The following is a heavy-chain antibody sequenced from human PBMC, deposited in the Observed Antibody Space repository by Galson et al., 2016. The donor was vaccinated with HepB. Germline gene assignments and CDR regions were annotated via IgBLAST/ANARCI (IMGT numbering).Heavy chain of an antibody. V-gene: IGHV4-59*01. J-gene: IGHJ6*02. CDR1: GGSISSYS. Sequence: SETLSLTCTVSGGSISSYSWRWIRQAQGKGLEWIGFIYYSGSTNYNPSLNSRATMSVDTSKNQLYLKLTSVTAADTAVYYCAREMDHFYGMDVWGQGTTVIVSS. CDR3: AREMDHFYGMDV. CDR2: IYYSGST. D-gene: IGHD2-8*01.